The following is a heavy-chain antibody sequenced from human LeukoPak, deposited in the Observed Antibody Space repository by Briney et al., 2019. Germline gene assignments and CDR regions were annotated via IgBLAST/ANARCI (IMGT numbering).Heavy chain of an antibody. V-gene: IGHV3-53*01. J-gene: IGHJ4*02. CDR1: GFTFSIYP. D-gene: IGHD3-22*01. CDR3: ARDPARAMIRY. CDR2: IYSGGST. Sequence: PGGSLRLSCAASGFTFSIYPLTWVRQAPGKGLEWVSVIYSGGSTYYADSVKGRFTISRDNSKNTLYLQMNSLRAEDTAVYYCARDPARAMIRYWGQGTLVTVSS.